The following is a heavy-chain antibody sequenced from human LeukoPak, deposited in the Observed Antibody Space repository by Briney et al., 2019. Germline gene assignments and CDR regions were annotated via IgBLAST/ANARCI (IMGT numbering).Heavy chain of an antibody. J-gene: IGHJ6*02. D-gene: IGHD3-3*01. CDR1: GYTLTELS. V-gene: IGHV1-24*01. CDR3: ATWYYDFWSGYSPPYYYGMDV. CDR2: FDPEDGET. Sequence: ASVKVSCKVSGYTLTELSMHWVRQAPGKGLEWMGGFDPEDGETIYAQKFQGRVTMTEDTSTDTAYMELSSLRSEDTAVYYCATWYYDFWSGYSPPYYYGMDVWGQGTTVTVSS.